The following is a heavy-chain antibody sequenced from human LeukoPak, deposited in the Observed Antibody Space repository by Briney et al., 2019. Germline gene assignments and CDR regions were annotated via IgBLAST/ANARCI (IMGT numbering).Heavy chain of an antibody. CDR3: ARVVKKRTRYCSGGSCPGISDY. Sequence: SETLSLTCTVSGGSISSSSYYWGWIRQPPGKGLEWIGSIFYSGSTNYNPSLKSRVTISVDTSKNQFSLKLSSVTAADTAVYYCARVVKKRTRYCSGGSCPGISDYWGQGTLVTVSS. V-gene: IGHV4-39*07. J-gene: IGHJ4*02. D-gene: IGHD2-15*01. CDR1: GGSISSSSYY. CDR2: IFYSGST.